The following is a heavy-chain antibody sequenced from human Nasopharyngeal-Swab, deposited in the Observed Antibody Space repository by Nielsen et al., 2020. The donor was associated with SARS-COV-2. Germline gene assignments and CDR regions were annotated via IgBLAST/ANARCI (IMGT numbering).Heavy chain of an antibody. V-gene: IGHV3-23*01. CDR2: FSGSRGKT. J-gene: IGHJ4*02. CDR3: AKDGGGWYTSGWYYFDY. Sequence: GESLKISCAASGFAFCSYAMSWVRPPPGKGLGRVSSFSGSRGKTYSADYVKGRFTISRDTSKNTLYLQMNRLRADDTAVYYCAKDGGGWYTSGWYYFDYWGQGTLVTVSS. CDR1: GFAFCSYA. D-gene: IGHD6-19*01.